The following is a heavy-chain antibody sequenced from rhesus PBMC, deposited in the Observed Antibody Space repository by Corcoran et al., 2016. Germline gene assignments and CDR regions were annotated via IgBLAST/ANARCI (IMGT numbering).Heavy chain of an antibody. J-gene: IGHJ3*01. CDR2: INPYNGTT. Sequence: QVQLVQSGAEVKKPGSSVKVSCKASGYTFTDYYMHCVRQAPRQGLEWMGWINPYNGTTKEEQKVQGRVTMTRDTSTSTAYMELSSLRSEETAVYYCARGYCSSTYCSLSAFDFWGQGLRVTVSS. V-gene: IGHV1S2*01. CDR1: GYTFTDYY. D-gene: IGHD2-15*01. CDR3: ARGYCSSTYCSLSAFDF.